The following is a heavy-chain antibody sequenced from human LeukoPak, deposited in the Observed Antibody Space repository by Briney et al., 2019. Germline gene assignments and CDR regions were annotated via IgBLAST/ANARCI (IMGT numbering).Heavy chain of an antibody. D-gene: IGHD2-15*01. CDR1: GFAFSDYY. CDR2: ISSDGSNI. J-gene: IGHJ5*02. Sequence: GGSLRLSCAASGFAFSDYYMSWIRQAPGKGLEWVSYISSDGSNIYYADSVKGRFTISRDNAKNSLYLQMNSLRAEDTAVYYCARDYAAGRVNWFDPWGQGTLVTVSS. CDR3: ARDYAAGRVNWFDP. V-gene: IGHV3-11*01.